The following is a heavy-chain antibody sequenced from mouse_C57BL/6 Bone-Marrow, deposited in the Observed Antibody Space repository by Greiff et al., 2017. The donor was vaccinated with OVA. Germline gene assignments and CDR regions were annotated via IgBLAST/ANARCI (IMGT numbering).Heavy chain of an antibody. V-gene: IGHV1-69*01. D-gene: IGHD3-1*01. CDR1: GYTFTSYW. CDR2: IDPSDSYT. Sequence: QVQLQQPGAELVMPGASVKLSCKASGYTFTSYWMHWVKQRPGQGLEWIGEIDPSDSYTNYNQKFKGKSTLTVDKSSSTAYMQLISLTSEDSAVSSCASSACYLGFDYWGQGTTLTVSS. CDR3: ASSACYLGFDY. J-gene: IGHJ2*01.